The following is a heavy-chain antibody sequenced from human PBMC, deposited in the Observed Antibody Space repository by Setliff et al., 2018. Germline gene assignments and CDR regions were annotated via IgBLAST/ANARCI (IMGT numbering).Heavy chain of an antibody. J-gene: IGHJ4*02. CDR1: GYIFTDYG. Sequence: ASVKVSCKASGYIFTDYGVSWVRQAPGQGLEWVGWISPHNGKTYYAPKFQDRITMTTDTAASTVYMDLTRLTSDDTAVYYCARGGSIYDHVWGSYRFVDSWGQGTLVTVSS. V-gene: IGHV1-18*01. D-gene: IGHD3-16*02. CDR2: ISPHNGKT. CDR3: ARGGSIYDHVWGSYRFVDS.